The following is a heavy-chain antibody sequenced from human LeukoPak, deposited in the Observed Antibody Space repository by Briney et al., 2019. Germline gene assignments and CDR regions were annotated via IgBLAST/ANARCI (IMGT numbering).Heavy chain of an antibody. V-gene: IGHV1-8*01. J-gene: IGHJ6*03. D-gene: IGHD3-10*01. CDR2: MNPNSGNT. Sequence: GASVKVSCKASGYTFTSYDINWVRQATGQGLEWMGWMNPNSGNTGYAQKFQGRVTMTRNTSISTAYMELSSLRSEDTAVYYCARAPEVYGSGSYYNVYYYYYYYMDVWGKGTTVTISS. CDR1: GYTFTSYD. CDR3: ARAPEVYGSGSYYNVYYYYYYYMDV.